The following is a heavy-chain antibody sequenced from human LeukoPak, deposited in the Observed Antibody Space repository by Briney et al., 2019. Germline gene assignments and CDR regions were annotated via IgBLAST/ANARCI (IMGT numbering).Heavy chain of an antibody. CDR1: GGSISSYY. D-gene: IGHD5-18*01. V-gene: IGHV4-59*01. J-gene: IGHJ4*02. CDR2: IYYSGST. Sequence: PSETLSLTCTVSGGSISSYYWSWIRQPPGKGLEWIGYIYYSGSTNYNPSLKSRVTISVDTSKNQFSLKLSSVTAADRAVYYCARXTAMVRDYFDYWGQGTLVTVSS. CDR3: ARXTAMVRDYFDY.